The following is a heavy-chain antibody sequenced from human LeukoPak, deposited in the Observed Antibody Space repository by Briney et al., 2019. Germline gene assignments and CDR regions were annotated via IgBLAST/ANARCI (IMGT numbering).Heavy chain of an antibody. CDR2: INPRTGAT. CDR1: GYTFTSYG. J-gene: IGHJ5*02. D-gene: IGHD1-26*01. V-gene: IGHV1-2*02. Sequence: GASVKVSCKASGYTFTSYGISWVRQAPGQGLEWVGYINPRTGATYYAENFQGRVTMTRDTSINTAYLEMRFDDTAMYYCARAGRSLQMSVWFDPWGPGTLVIVSS. CDR3: ARAGRSLQMSVWFDP.